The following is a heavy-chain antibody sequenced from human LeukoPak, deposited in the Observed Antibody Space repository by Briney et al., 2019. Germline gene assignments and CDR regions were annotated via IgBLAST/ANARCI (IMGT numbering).Heavy chain of an antibody. CDR2: ISAYNGNT. J-gene: IGHJ4*02. D-gene: IGHD3-9*01. CDR1: GYTFTDYG. V-gene: IGHV1-18*01. Sequence: ASVKVSCKASGYTFTDYGISWVRQAPGQGLEWMGWISAYNGNTNYAQKVQGRVTMTTDTSTSTAYMELRSLRSDDTAVYYCARGYDILTGYSLLYWGQGTLVTVSS. CDR3: ARGYDILTGYSLLY.